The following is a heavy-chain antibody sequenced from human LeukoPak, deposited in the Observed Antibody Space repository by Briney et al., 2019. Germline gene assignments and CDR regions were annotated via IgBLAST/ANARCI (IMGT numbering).Heavy chain of an antibody. D-gene: IGHD6-19*01. CDR2: IYYSGST. J-gene: IGHJ4*02. V-gene: IGHV4-61*01. CDR1: GGSVSSGSYY. CDR3: ARVGDSYSSGWYDAPYYFDY. Sequence: SETLSLTCTVSGGSVSSGSYYWSWIRQPPGKGLEWIGYIYYSGSTNYNPSLKSRVTISVDTSKNQFSLKLSSVTAADTAVYYCARVGDSYSSGWYDAPYYFDYWGQGTLVTVSS.